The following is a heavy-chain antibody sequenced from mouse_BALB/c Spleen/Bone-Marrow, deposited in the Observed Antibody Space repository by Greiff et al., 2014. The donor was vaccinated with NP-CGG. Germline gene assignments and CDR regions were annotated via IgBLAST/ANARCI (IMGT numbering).Heavy chain of an antibody. CDR2: INPDSRTI. Sequence: ESGGGLVQPGGSLKLPCAASGFDFSGYWMTWVRQAPGKGLEWIGEINPDSRTINYKPSLKEKFTMSRDNAKNTLYLQMSKVRSEDTALYYCARNGYYGWMTYWGQGTLVTVSA. CDR3: ARNGYYGWMTY. D-gene: IGHD1-2*01. V-gene: IGHV4-1*02. J-gene: IGHJ3*01. CDR1: GFDFSGYW.